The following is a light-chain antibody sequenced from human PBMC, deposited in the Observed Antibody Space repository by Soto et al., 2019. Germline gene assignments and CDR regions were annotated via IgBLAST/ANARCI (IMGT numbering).Light chain of an antibody. J-gene: IGLJ1*01. CDR3: SSYTSSSTYV. CDR1: SSDVGGYHY. V-gene: IGLV2-14*01. Sequence: QSALTQPASVSGSPGQSITISCTGTSSDVGGYHYVSWYQQHPGKAPTLMIYDVSTRPLGVSNRFSCSKSGNTASLTISGLQAEDEADYYCSSYTSSSTYVFGTGTKLTVL. CDR2: DVS.